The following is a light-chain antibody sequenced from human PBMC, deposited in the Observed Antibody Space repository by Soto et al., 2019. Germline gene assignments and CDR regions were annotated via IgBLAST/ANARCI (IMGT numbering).Light chain of an antibody. J-gene: IGKJ1*01. V-gene: IGKV1-39*01. Sequence: DIQMTQSPSFLSASVGDRVTVTCRPSQNISKFLNWYQEKPGKPPKILIYVTSNLGNGVPSRFKGSGSGTDFALTINGLQPEDFATYYCQQTYRRPGTFGQGTRV. CDR1: QNISKF. CDR3: QQTYRRPGT. CDR2: VTS.